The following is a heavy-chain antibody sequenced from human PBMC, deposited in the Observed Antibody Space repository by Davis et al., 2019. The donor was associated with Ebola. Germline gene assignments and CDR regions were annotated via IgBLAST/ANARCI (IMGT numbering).Heavy chain of an antibody. Sequence: MPSETLSLTCTVSGGSISSYYWSWIRQPPGKGLEWIGYIYYSGSTSYNPSLKSRVTISVDTSENQFSLRLTSVTAADTALYYCARHTSYGGKTWFDPWGQGTLVTVSS. CDR1: GGSISSYY. D-gene: IGHD4-23*01. J-gene: IGHJ5*02. CDR2: IYYSGST. V-gene: IGHV4-59*08. CDR3: ARHTSYGGKTWFDP.